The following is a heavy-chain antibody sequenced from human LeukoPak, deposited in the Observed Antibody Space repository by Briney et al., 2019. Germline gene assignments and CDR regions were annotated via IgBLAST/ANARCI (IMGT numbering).Heavy chain of an antibody. CDR1: GYIFTTYW. Sequence: GESLKISCHASGYIFTTYWIGWVRQMPGKGLEWMGIIYSSDSDTRYNPSFQGQVTISADKSISTAYLQLSRLEASDTAIYYCARGYSSSWAFDYWGQGTLVTVSS. CDR3: ARGYSSSWAFDY. V-gene: IGHV5-51*01. CDR2: IYSSDSDT. J-gene: IGHJ4*02. D-gene: IGHD6-13*01.